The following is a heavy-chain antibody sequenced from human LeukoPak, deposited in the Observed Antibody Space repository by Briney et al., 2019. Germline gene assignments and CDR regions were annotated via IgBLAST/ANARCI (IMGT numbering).Heavy chain of an antibody. CDR1: GGSFSGYY. J-gene: IGHJ3*02. D-gene: IGHD3-10*01. CDR2: INHSGST. Sequence: PSETLSLTCAVYGGSFSGYYWSWNRQPPGKGLEWIGEINHSGSTNYNPSLKSRVTISVDTSKNQFSLKLSSVTAADTAVYYCAREDYYDAFDIWGQGTMVTVSS. V-gene: IGHV4-34*01. CDR3: AREDYYDAFDI.